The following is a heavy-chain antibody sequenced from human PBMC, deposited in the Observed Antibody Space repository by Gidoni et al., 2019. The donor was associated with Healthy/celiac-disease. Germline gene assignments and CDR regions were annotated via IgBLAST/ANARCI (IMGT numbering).Heavy chain of an antibody. J-gene: IGHJ6*03. CDR3: AKTLHSNFNYMDV. V-gene: IGHV3-30*18. D-gene: IGHD4-4*01. Sequence: APGKGLEWVAVISYDGSNKYYADSVKGRFTISRDNSKNTLYLQMNSLRAEDTAVFYCAKTLHSNFNYMDVWGKGTTVTVSS. CDR2: ISYDGSNK.